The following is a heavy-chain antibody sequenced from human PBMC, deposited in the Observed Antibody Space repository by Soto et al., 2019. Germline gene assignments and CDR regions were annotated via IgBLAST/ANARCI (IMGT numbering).Heavy chain of an antibody. Sequence: QVQLVQSGAEVKKPGSSVKGSCKASGGTFSSYTISWVRQAPGQGLEWMGRIIPILGIANYAQKFHGSVTLPADESKSTAYMELGSMRSEDTSVYYSAVHGSGCTDYWGHGTLVTFAS. D-gene: IGHD6-19*01. CDR2: IIPILGIA. V-gene: IGHV1-69*02. CDR1: GGTFSSYT. J-gene: IGHJ4*01. CDR3: AVHGSGCTDY.